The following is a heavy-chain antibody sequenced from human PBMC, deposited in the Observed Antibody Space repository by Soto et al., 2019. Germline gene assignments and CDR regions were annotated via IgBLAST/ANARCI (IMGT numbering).Heavy chain of an antibody. CDR2: IYYSGNT. Sequence: PSETLSLTCTVSGGSISTYYWSWIRQPPGKGLEWIGYIYYSGNTYYNPSLKSRLTISVDTSKNQFSLKLSSVTAADTAVYYCARAIFYYYYMDVWGQGTTVTVSS. CDR1: GGSISTYY. V-gene: IGHV4-59*06. J-gene: IGHJ6*03. CDR3: ARAIFYYYYMDV.